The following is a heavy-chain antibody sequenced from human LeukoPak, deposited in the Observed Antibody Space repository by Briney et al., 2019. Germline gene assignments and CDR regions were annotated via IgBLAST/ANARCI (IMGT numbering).Heavy chain of an antibody. Sequence: GGSLRLSCAASGFTVSSSYMSWVRQAPGKGLEWVSVIYSSGSTYYADSVKGRLTISRDNSKNTLYLQMNSLRAEDTAVYYCARGEYYYYYYMDVWGKGTTVTVSS. CDR2: IYSSGST. D-gene: IGHD3-10*01. V-gene: IGHV3-66*02. J-gene: IGHJ6*03. CDR1: GFTVSSSY. CDR3: ARGEYYYYYYMDV.